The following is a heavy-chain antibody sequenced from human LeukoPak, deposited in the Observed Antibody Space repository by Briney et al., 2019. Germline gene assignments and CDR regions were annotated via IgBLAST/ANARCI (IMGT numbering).Heavy chain of an antibody. J-gene: IGHJ4*02. Sequence: PGGSLRLSCAASGFTFSNYAMRWIRQSPRKGLEWIGSIYHLGSTYYNPSLKSRVTISIDTSKSQFSLRLNSVTAADTAVYYCARSLYSTGPTTDWGQGTLVTVSS. V-gene: IGHV4-38-2*01. CDR3: ARSLYSTGPTTD. CDR2: IYHLGST. CDR1: GFTFSNYA. D-gene: IGHD2-8*02.